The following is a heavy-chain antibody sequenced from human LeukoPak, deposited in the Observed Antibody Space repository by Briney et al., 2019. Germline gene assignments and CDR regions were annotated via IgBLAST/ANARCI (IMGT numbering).Heavy chain of an antibody. V-gene: IGHV3-23*01. Sequence: GGSLRLSCVVSGISLSNYGMTWVRQPPGKGLEWVSYISDRGGSTTYADPVKGRFTIFRDTSLNTLFLQMNNLRADDTAVYFCAKRGVVIRGILVIGYHQEAYHYDFWGQGVLVTVSS. CDR3: AKRGVVIRGILVIGYHQEAYHYDF. CDR2: ISDRGGST. D-gene: IGHD3-10*01. J-gene: IGHJ4*02. CDR1: GISLSNYG.